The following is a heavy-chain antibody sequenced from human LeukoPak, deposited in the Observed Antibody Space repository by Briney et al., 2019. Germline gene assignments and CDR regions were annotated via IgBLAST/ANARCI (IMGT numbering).Heavy chain of an antibody. D-gene: IGHD6-19*01. CDR3: ARHHGAVPGTGYYYGMDV. Sequence: SETLSLTCAVAGGSISSRDYYWGWIRQPPGKGLEWIASIYNSGRTYYNPSLKSRLTISVDTSKNQFSLDLSSATAADTALYYCARHHGAVPGTGYYYGMDVWGQGTTVTVSS. V-gene: IGHV4-39*01. CDR2: IYNSGRT. CDR1: GGSISSRDYY. J-gene: IGHJ6*02.